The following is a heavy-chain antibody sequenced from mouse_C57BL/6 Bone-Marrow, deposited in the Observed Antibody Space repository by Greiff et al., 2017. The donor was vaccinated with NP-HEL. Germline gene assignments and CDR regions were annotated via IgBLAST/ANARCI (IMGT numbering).Heavy chain of an antibody. CDR2: IDPENGDT. D-gene: IGHD2-4*01. V-gene: IGHV14-4*01. CDR3: TTDYPDY. CDR1: GFNIKDDY. Sequence: EVKVVESGAELVRPGASVKLSCTASGFNIKDDYMHWVKQRPEQGLEWIGWIDPENGDTEYASKFQGKATITADTSSNTAYLQLSSLTSEDTAVYYCTTDYPDYWGQGTTLTVSS. J-gene: IGHJ2*01.